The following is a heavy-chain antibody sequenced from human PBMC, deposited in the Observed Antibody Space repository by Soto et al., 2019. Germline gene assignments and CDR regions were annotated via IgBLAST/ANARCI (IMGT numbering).Heavy chain of an antibody. CDR3: ARHGTYYDILSGYYLDY. D-gene: IGHD3-9*01. V-gene: IGHV5-51*01. J-gene: IGHJ4*02. Sequence: GESLKISCKGSGYSFTSYKIAWVRQMPGKGLEWMGFIYPGDSVTRYSPSFQGQVTISADKSTSTAYLQWSSLKASDTAMYYCARHGTYYDILSGYYLDYCGQGPLVTVCS. CDR2: IYPGDSVT. CDR1: GYSFTSYK.